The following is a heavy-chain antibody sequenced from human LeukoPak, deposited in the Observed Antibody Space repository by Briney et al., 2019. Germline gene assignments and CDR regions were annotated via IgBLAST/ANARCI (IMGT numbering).Heavy chain of an antibody. CDR2: MNPNCGNT. J-gene: IGHJ6*03. CDR3: ARGHAGTTYLTYYYYYYMDV. D-gene: IGHD1-1*01. Sequence: ASVKVSCKASGYTFTSYDINWVRQATGQGLEWMGWMNPNCGNTGYAQKFQGRVTMTRNTSISTAYMELSSLRSEDTAVYYCARGHAGTTYLTYYYYYYMDVWGKGTTVTISS. CDR1: GYTFTSYD. V-gene: IGHV1-8*01.